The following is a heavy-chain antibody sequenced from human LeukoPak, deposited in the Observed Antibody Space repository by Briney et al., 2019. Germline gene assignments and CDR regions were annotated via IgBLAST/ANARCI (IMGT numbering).Heavy chain of an antibody. D-gene: IGHD2-15*01. J-gene: IGHJ4*02. CDR2: IQFDGSDE. V-gene: IGHV3-30*02. CDR1: GLTSITFS. CDR3: AEDQKLQPFHY. Sequence: GGSLGSSFAASGLTSITFSMNWVGKAPGKGLKGISFIQFDGSDEFYADSVKGRFIISRDNSKNTLYLQMNSLRTEDTSVYYCAEDQKLQPFHYWGQGTLVTVSS.